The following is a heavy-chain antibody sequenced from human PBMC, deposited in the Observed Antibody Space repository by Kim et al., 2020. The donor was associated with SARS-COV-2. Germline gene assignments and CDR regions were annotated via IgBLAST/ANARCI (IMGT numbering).Heavy chain of an antibody. V-gene: IGHV1-3*01. J-gene: IGHJ4*02. CDR2: INAGNGNT. CDR3: ARPDRIAAAGTLPPFSHEIDY. Sequence: ASVKVSCKASGYTFTSYAMHWVRQAPGQRLEWMGWINAGNGNTKYSQKFQGRVTITRDTSASTAYMELSSLRSEDTAVYYCARPDRIAAAGTLPPFSHEIDYWGQGTLVTVSS. CDR1: GYTFTSYA. D-gene: IGHD6-13*01.